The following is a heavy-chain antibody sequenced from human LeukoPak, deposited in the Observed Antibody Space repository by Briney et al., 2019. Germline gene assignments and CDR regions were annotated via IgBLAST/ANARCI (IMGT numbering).Heavy chain of an antibody. Sequence: PSETLSLTCTVSGYSIRSGFYSGWIRQPPGKGLEWIGNIYHSGITYYTPSLKSRVTISVDTSKNQFYLNLSSVTAADTAVYYCARAVGAFDWLPLFDFWGQGALVTVSS. J-gene: IGHJ4*02. CDR1: GYSIRSGFY. CDR2: IYHSGIT. D-gene: IGHD3-9*01. CDR3: ARAVGAFDWLPLFDF. V-gene: IGHV4-38-2*02.